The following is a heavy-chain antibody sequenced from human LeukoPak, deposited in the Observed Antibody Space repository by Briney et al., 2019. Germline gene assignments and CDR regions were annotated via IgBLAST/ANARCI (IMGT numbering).Heavy chain of an antibody. CDR1: GFTFSTYG. CDR2: IWHDGNNK. V-gene: IGHV3-33*01. J-gene: IGHJ4*02. CDR3: ARGSGYNYGNFDY. Sequence: GGSLRLSCAASGFTFSTYGMHWVRQAPGKGLEWVAAIWHDGNNKYYADSVKGRFSISRGNSENTLDLQMNSLRAEDTAVYYCARGSGYNYGNFDYWGQGTLVTVSS. D-gene: IGHD5-18*01.